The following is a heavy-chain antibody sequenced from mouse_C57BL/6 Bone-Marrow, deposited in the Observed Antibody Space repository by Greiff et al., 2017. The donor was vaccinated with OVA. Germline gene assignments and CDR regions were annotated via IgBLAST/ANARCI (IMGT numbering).Heavy chain of an antibody. J-gene: IGHJ2*01. CDR1: GYAFTNYL. Sequence: QVQLQQSGAELVRPGTSVKVSCKASGYAFTNYLIEWVKQRPGQGLEWIGVINPGSGGTNYNEKFKGKATLTADKSSSTAYMQLSSLTSEDSAVYFGARIPYYSNYVFDYWGQGTTLTVSS. V-gene: IGHV1-54*01. D-gene: IGHD2-5*01. CDR3: ARIPYYSNYVFDY. CDR2: INPGSGGT.